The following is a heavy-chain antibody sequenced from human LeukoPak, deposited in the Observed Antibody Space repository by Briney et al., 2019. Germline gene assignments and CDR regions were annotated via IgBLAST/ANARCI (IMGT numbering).Heavy chain of an antibody. CDR2: INPNSGGT. CDR1: GYTFTGYY. D-gene: IGHD3-10*01. CDR3: ARDPHYGAGFYHYYYMDV. Sequence: ASVKVSCKASGYTFTGYYMHWVRQAPGQGLEWMGWINPNSGGTNYAQKFQGRVTMTRDTSISTAYMELSRLRSDDTAVYYCARDPHYGAGFYHYYYMDVWGRGATVTVSS. J-gene: IGHJ6*03. V-gene: IGHV1-2*02.